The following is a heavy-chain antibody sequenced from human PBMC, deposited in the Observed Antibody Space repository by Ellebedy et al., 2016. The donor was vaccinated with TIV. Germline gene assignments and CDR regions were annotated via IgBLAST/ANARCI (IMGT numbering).Heavy chain of an antibody. CDR3: ARDPSIAVAGARHWYFDL. D-gene: IGHD6-19*01. J-gene: IGHJ2*01. Sequence: GESLKISXAASGFTFSSYSMNWVRQAPGKGLEWVSYISSSSSTIYYADSVKGRFTISRDNAKNSLYLQMNSLRAEDTAVYYCARDPSIAVAGARHWYFDLWGRGTLVTVSS. CDR2: ISSSSSTI. CDR1: GFTFSSYS. V-gene: IGHV3-48*04.